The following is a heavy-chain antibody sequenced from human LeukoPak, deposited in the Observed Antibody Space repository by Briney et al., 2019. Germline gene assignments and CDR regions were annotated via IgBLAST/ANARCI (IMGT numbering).Heavy chain of an antibody. Sequence: PGGSLRLSCAASGFTFSSYAMNWVRQAPGKGLEWVSSISSSSSYIYYADSVKGRFTISRDNAKNSLYLQMNSLRAEDTAVYYCARDLRPGHYLGMDVWGQGTTVTVSS. CDR2: ISSSSSYI. CDR3: ARDLRPGHYLGMDV. CDR1: GFTFSSYA. V-gene: IGHV3-21*01. J-gene: IGHJ6*02.